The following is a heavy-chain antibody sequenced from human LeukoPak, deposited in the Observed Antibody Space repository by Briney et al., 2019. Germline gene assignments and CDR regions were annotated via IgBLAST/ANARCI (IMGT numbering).Heavy chain of an antibody. CDR1: GYTFTNYG. V-gene: IGHV1-18*01. D-gene: IGHD3-22*01. J-gene: IGHJ3*02. CDR3: ARDGHRRYHYDSSGREDAFDI. Sequence: ASVKVSCKASGYTFTNYGISWVRQAPGQGLEWMGWISAYNGHTKYAQKVQGRVTMTRDTSTSTAYMELRSLRSDDTAVYYCARDGHRRYHYDSSGREDAFDIWGQGTMVTGPS. CDR2: ISAYNGHT.